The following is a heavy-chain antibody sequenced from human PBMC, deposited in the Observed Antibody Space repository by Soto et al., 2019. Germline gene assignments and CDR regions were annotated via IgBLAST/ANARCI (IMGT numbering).Heavy chain of an antibody. V-gene: IGHV4-61*08. J-gene: IGHJ6*02. CDR2: IYYSGST. CDR1: GGSVSSGGYY. CDR3: AGNPYDFWSGYYPMSYYYYGMDV. D-gene: IGHD3-3*01. Sequence: PSETLSLTCTVSGGSVSSGGYYWSWIRQPPGKGLEWIGYIYYSGSTNYNPSLKSRVTISVDTSKNQFSLKLSSVTAADTAVYYCAGNPYDFWSGYYPMSYYYYGMDVWGQGTTVTVSS.